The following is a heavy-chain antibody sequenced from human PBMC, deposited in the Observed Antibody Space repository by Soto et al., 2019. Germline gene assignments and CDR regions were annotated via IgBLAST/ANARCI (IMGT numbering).Heavy chain of an antibody. J-gene: IGHJ4*02. Sequence: ASVKVSCKASGYTFTGYYMHWVRQAPGQGLEWMGWINPNSGGTNYAQKFQGRVTMTRDASISTAYMELSRLRSDDTAVYYCARGNLWFGDSLDYWGQGTLVTVSS. CDR1: GYTFTGYY. V-gene: IGHV1-2*02. D-gene: IGHD3-10*01. CDR2: INPNSGGT. CDR3: ARGNLWFGDSLDY.